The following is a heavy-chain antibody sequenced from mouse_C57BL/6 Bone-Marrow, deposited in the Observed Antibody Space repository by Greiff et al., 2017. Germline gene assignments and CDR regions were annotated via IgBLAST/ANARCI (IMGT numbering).Heavy chain of an antibody. CDR1: GFTFSSYG. V-gene: IGHV5-6*02. CDR2: ISSGGSYT. J-gene: IGHJ1*03. Sequence: EVMLVESGGDLVKPGGSLKLSCAASGFTFSSYGMSWVRQTPDKRLEWVATISSGGSYTYYPDSVKGRFTISRDNAKNTLYLQMSSLKSEDTAMYYCARRRGYGYFDVWGTGTTVTVSS. CDR3: ARRRGYGYFDV.